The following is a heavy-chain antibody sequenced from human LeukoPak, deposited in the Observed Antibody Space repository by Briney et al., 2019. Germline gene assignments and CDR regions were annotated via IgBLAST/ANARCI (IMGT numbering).Heavy chain of an antibody. CDR3: AKDRVAVAGQGFYFDY. V-gene: IGHV3-23*01. CDR2: ISGSGGST. Sequence: GGSLRLSCAASGFTLSSYAMSWVRQAPGKGLEWVSAISGSGGSTYYADSVKGRFTISRDNSKNTLYLQMNSLRAEDTAVYYCAKDRVAVAGQGFYFDYWGQGTLVTVSS. D-gene: IGHD6-19*01. J-gene: IGHJ4*02. CDR1: GFTLSSYA.